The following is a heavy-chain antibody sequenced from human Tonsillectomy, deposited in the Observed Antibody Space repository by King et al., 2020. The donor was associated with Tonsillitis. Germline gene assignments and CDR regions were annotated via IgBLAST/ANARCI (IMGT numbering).Heavy chain of an antibody. D-gene: IGHD4-11*01. CDR2: ISYDGSNK. V-gene: IGHV3-30*04. J-gene: IGHJ6*02. Sequence: VQLVESGGGVVQPGRSLRLSCAASGFTFSSYAIHWVRQAPGKGLEWVAVISYDGSNKYYADSVKGRFTISRDNSKNTLYLQMNSLRGEDTAVYYCARNKVTTDYYYYGMDVWGQGTTVTVSS. CDR1: GFTFSSYA. CDR3: ARNKVTTDYYYYGMDV.